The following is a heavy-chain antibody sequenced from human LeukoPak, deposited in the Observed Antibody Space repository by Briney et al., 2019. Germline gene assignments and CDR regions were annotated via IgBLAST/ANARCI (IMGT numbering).Heavy chain of an antibody. D-gene: IGHD2-2*01. CDR2: ISYDGSNK. Sequence: PGGSLRLSCAASGFTFSSYAMHWVRQAPGKGLEWVAVISYDGSNKYYADSVKGRFTISRDSSKNTLYLQMNSLRAEDTAVYYCARDSSGTRGSLDYWGQGTLVTVSS. V-gene: IGHV3-30-3*01. J-gene: IGHJ4*02. CDR3: ARDSSGTRGSLDY. CDR1: GFTFSSYA.